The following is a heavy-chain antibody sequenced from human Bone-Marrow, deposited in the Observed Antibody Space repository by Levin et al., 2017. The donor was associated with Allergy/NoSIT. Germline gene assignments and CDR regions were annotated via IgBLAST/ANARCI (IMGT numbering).Heavy chain of an antibody. CDR3: ARQTSLGFCSGDNCYSSGLDAFDI. CDR1: GGSISRSGVY. CDR2: ISNSGNT. Sequence: SQTLSLTCTVSGGSISRSGVYWAWIRQPPGKGLEYIARISNSGNTYFNPSLRNRVRISLDTSKDQFSLRLNSVTAADTAVHFCARQTSLGFCSGDNCYSSGLDAFDIWGQGTLVLVSS. D-gene: IGHD2-15*01. V-gene: IGHV4-39*07. J-gene: IGHJ3*02.